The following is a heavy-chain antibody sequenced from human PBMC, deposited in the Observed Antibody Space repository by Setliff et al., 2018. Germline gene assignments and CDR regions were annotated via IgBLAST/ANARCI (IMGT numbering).Heavy chain of an antibody. CDR3: ARDPQITYDILTGEPL. J-gene: IGHJ4*02. Sequence: GASVKVSCKASGYTFTSYGISWVRQAPGQGLEWMGWIIPILGIANYAQKFQGRVTITADKSTSTAYMELSSLRSEDTAVYYCARDPQITYDILTGEPLWGQGTLVTVSS. D-gene: IGHD3-9*01. V-gene: IGHV1-69*10. CDR1: GYTFTSYG. CDR2: IIPILGIA.